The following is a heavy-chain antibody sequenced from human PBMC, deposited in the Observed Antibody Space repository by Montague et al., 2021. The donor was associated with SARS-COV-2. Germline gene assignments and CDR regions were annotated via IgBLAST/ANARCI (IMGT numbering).Heavy chain of an antibody. CDR2: RYYRPEWYY. D-gene: IGHD6-13*01. CDR3: ARDPRYSLSWSFDY. CDR1: GDSVSSNTPA. V-gene: IGHV6-1*01. Sequence: CAISGDSVSSNTPARNWNRQSPSRGSERQGRRYYRPEWYYDYAVSVKSRMTISPDTSKNQFSLQLSSVTPEDRAVYYCARDPRYSLSWSFDYWGQGTLVTVSS. J-gene: IGHJ4*02.